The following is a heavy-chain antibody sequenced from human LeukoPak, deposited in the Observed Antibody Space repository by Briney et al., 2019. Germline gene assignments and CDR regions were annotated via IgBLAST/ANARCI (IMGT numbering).Heavy chain of an antibody. J-gene: IGHJ4*02. D-gene: IGHD3-22*01. CDR1: GFTFTSHD. Sequence: ASVKVSCKASGFTFTSHDYNWVRQATGQGLEWMGWMNPNSGNTGYAQKFQGRVTMTRDTSITTVYMELSSLTSEDTAVYYCARGGGYYYDSSGYYYGSRWGQGTLVTVSS. CDR2: MNPNSGNT. V-gene: IGHV1-8*01. CDR3: ARGGGYYYDSSGYYYGSR.